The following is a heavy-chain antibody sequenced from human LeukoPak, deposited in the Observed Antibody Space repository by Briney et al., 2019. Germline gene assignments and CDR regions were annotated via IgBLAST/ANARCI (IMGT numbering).Heavy chain of an antibody. Sequence: GGSLRLSCAASGFTFSSYAMHWVRQAPGKGLEDVSAISSNGGSTYYANSVKGRFTISRDNSKNTLYLQMGSLRAEDMAVYYCARQTGTLYYFDYWGQGTLVTVSS. CDR2: ISSNGGST. CDR1: GFTFSSYA. CDR3: ARQTGTLYYFDY. J-gene: IGHJ4*02. V-gene: IGHV3-64*01. D-gene: IGHD1-1*01.